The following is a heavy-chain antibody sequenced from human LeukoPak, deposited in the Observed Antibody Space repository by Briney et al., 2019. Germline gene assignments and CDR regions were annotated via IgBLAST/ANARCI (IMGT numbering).Heavy chain of an antibody. CDR1: GFAFTSYV. CDR3: AKGGRPAAGWYIFDY. Sequence: GGSLRLSCAASGFAFTSYVMNWVRQAPGKGLEWVSTITTNGDNTHYADSVKGRFTISRDNSKNTLYLQVNSPRAEDTAIYYCAKGGRPAAGWYIFDYWGQGTLVTVSS. CDR2: ITTNGDNT. J-gene: IGHJ4*02. D-gene: IGHD6-13*01. V-gene: IGHV3-23*01.